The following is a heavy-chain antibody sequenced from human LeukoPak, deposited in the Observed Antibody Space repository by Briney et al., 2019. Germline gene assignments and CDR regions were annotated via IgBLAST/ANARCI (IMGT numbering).Heavy chain of an antibody. V-gene: IGHV4-59*01. J-gene: IGHJ5*02. CDR1: GGSISTYY. CDR2: IYYSGST. CDR3: TRVDDYGDYWRFDP. Sequence: SETLSPTCTVSGGSISTYYWSWIRQPPGKGLEWIGYIYYSGSTNYNPSLKSRVTISVDTSKNQFSLKLSSVTAADTAVYYCTRVDDYGDYWRFDPWGQGTLVTVSS. D-gene: IGHD4-17*01.